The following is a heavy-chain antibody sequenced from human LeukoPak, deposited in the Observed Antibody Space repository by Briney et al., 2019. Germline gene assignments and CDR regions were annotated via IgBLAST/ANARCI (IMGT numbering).Heavy chain of an antibody. CDR3: TTDTWYSAGH. Sequence: GGSLRLSCTASGFTFSGSWMAWIRQAPGKGLEWVAIIKKDGSEKYYVDSMKGRFTISRDNAKNSLFLQMNSLRAEDTAIYYCTTDTWYSAGHWGQGTLVTVSS. CDR2: IKKDGSEK. CDR1: GFTFSGSW. V-gene: IGHV3-7*03. D-gene: IGHD2-15*01. J-gene: IGHJ4*02.